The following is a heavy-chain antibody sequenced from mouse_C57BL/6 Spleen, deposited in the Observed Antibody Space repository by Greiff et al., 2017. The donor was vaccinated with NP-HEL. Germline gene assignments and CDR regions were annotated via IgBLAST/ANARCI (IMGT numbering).Heavy chain of an antibody. CDR3: ARPRNYGSSYGFAY. CDR2: ISSGGSYT. J-gene: IGHJ3*01. D-gene: IGHD1-1*01. V-gene: IGHV5-6*01. CDR1: GFTFSSYG. Sequence: EVQGVESGGDLVKPGGSLKLSCAASGFTFSSYGMSWVRQTPDKRLEWVTTISSGGSYTYYPDSVKGRFTISRDNAKNTLYLQMSSLKSEDTAMYYCARPRNYGSSYGFAYWGQGTLVTVSA.